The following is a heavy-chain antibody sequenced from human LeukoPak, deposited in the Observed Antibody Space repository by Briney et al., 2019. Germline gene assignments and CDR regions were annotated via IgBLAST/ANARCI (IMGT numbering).Heavy chain of an antibody. CDR1: GGSFSGYY. Sequence: PSETLSLTCAVYGGSFSGYYWSWIRQPPGKGLEWMGEINHSRSTNYNPSLKSRVTISVDTSKNQFSLKLSSVTAADTAVYYCAREGKKAHYYGSGSYYNRAFDYWGQGTLVTVSS. D-gene: IGHD3-10*01. V-gene: IGHV4-34*01. J-gene: IGHJ4*02. CDR2: INHSRST. CDR3: AREGKKAHYYGSGSYYNRAFDY.